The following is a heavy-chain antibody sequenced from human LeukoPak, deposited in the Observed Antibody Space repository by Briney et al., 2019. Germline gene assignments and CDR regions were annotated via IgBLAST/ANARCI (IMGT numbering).Heavy chain of an antibody. Sequence: ASVKVSCKVSGYTLTELSMHWVRQAPGKGLEWMGGFDPEDGETIYAQKFQGRVTMTRDTSISTAYMELSRLRSDDTAVYYCARDYYDSSGYYSYWGQGTLVTVSS. J-gene: IGHJ4*02. CDR3: ARDYYDSSGYYSY. D-gene: IGHD3-22*01. CDR2: FDPEDGET. CDR1: GYTLTELS. V-gene: IGHV1-24*01.